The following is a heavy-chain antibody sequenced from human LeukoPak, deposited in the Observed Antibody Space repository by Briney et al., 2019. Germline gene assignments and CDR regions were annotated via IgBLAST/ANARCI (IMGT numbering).Heavy chain of an antibody. CDR1: RFTFSSYA. J-gene: IGHJ4*02. Sequence: GGSLRLSCAASRFTFSSYAMSWVRQAPGKGLEWVSAISGSGGSTYYADSVKGRFTISRDNSKNTLYLQMNSLRAEDTAVYYCAKVGEPRTSYFDYWGQGTLVTVSS. V-gene: IGHV3-23*01. CDR3: AKVGEPRTSYFDY. D-gene: IGHD1-26*01. CDR2: ISGSGGST.